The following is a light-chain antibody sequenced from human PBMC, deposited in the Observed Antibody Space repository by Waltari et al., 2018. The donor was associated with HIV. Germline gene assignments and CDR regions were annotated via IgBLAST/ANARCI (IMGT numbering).Light chain of an antibody. CDR1: TSNIGENF. Sequence: QSVLTQPPSVSAAPGQKVTISCSGSTSNIGENFVSWYQQLPGTAPRLLIYENHHRPSGTPYRFSGSKSGTSATLGITGLQAGDEAVYFCGTWDNSLSAGVFGGGTRLTVL. J-gene: IGLJ2*01. CDR2: ENH. CDR3: GTWDNSLSAGV. V-gene: IGLV1-51*02.